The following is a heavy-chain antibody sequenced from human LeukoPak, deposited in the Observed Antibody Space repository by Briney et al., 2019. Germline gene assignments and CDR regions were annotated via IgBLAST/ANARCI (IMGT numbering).Heavy chain of an antibody. CDR1: GFTVSSNY. CDR2: IYSGGST. CDR3: AKEKRDYGDPVAFDY. Sequence: PGGSLRLSCAASGFTVSSNYMSWVRQAPGKGLEWVSVIYSGGSTYYADSVKGRFTISRGNSKNTLYLQMNSLRAEDTAVYYCAKEKRDYGDPVAFDYWGQGTLVTVSS. J-gene: IGHJ4*02. V-gene: IGHV3-66*01. D-gene: IGHD4-17*01.